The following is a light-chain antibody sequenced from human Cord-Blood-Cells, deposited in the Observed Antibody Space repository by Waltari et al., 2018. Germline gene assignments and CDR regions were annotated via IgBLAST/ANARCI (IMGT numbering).Light chain of an antibody. CDR3: LLYYGGAYV. J-gene: IGLJ1*01. Sequence: QTVVTQEPSLTVSPGGTVTLTCASSTGAVTSGYYPNWFQQKPGQEPRALIYSTSNKHPWTPARFSGSLLGGKAALTLSGVQPEDEAEYYCLLYYGGAYVFGTGTKVTVL. CDR1: TGAVTSGYY. CDR2: STS. V-gene: IGLV7-43*01.